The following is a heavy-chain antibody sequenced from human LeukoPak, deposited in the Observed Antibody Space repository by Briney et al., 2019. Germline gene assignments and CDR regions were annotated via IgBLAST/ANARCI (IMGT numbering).Heavy chain of an antibody. CDR2: INHSGST. V-gene: IGHV4-34*01. J-gene: IGHJ5*02. CDR1: GGSFSGYY. Sequence: SETLSLTCAVYGGSFSGYYWSWLRQPPGKGLEWIGEINHSGSTNYNPSLKSRVTISVDTSKNQFSLKLSSVTAADTAVYYCARGHGETYATIWFDPWGQGTLVTVSS. D-gene: IGHD4-17*01. CDR3: ARGHGETYATIWFDP.